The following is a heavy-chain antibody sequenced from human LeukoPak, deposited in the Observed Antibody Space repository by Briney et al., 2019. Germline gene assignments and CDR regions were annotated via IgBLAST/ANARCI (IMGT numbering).Heavy chain of an antibody. CDR3: ARGGDIVVVPAAARNYYYYMDV. J-gene: IGHJ6*03. D-gene: IGHD2-2*01. V-gene: IGHV4-39*07. CDR1: GGSISSSSYY. Sequence: PSETLSLTCSVSGGSISSSSYYWGWIRQPPGKGLEWIGTIYYSGSTYYNPSLKSRVTISVDTSKNQFSLKLSSVTAADTAVYYCARGGDIVVVPAAARNYYYYMDVWGKGTTVTVSS. CDR2: IYYSGST.